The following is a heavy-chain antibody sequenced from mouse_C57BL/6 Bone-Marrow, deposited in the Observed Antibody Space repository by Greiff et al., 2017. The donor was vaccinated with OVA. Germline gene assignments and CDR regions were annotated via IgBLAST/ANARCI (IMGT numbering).Heavy chain of an antibody. J-gene: IGHJ1*03. CDR2: IDPEDGET. Sequence: VQLKQSGAELVKPGASVKLSCTASGFNITDYYMHWVKQRTEQGLEWIGRIDPEDGETKYAPKFQGKATITADTSSNTAYLQLRSLTSEDTAVYYCARPYYYGSSDWYFEVWGTGTTVTVSS. V-gene: IGHV14-2*01. CDR3: ARPYYYGSSDWYFEV. D-gene: IGHD1-1*01. CDR1: GFNITDYY.